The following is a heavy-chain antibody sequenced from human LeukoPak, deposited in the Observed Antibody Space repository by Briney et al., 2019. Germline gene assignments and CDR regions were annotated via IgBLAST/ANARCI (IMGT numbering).Heavy chain of an antibody. CDR2: IINSGATT. V-gene: IGHV3-23*01. J-gene: IGHJ4*02. CDR3: AKDIHGDYGGLDY. Sequence: AGGSLRLSCAASGFTFSSYAMTWARQAPGKGLEWVSTIINSGATTYYADSVKGRLTISRDNSKHTLDLQMNSMRAEDTAAYYCAKDIHGDYGGLDYWGQGTLVTVSS. D-gene: IGHD4-17*01. CDR1: GFTFSSYA.